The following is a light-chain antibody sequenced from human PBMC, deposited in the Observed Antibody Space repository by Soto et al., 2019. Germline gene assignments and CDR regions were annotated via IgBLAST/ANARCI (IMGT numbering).Light chain of an antibody. J-gene: IGKJ4*01. CDR3: QQSYSTPLT. V-gene: IGKV1-39*01. Sequence: DIQMTQSPSSLAASVGDRVTITCRASQSISSYLNCYQQKPGKAPKLLIYAASSLQSGVPSRFSGSGSGTDFTLTISSLQPEDFATYYCQQSYSTPLTFGGGTRGIS. CDR2: AAS. CDR1: QSISSY.